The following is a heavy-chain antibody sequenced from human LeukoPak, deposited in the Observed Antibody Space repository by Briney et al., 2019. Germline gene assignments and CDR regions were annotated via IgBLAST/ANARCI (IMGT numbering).Heavy chain of an antibody. CDR3: ARVGYYDSSGYPDAWPPYYYYGMDV. CDR1: GYTFTSYA. D-gene: IGHD3-22*01. J-gene: IGHJ6*02. Sequence: ASVKVSCKASGYTFTSYAMNWVRQAPGQGLEWMGWINTNTGNPTYAQGFTGRFVFSLDTSVSTAYLQISSLEAEDTAVYYCARVGYYDSSGYPDAWPPYYYYGMDVWGQGTTVTVSS. CDR2: INTNTGNP. V-gene: IGHV7-4-1*02.